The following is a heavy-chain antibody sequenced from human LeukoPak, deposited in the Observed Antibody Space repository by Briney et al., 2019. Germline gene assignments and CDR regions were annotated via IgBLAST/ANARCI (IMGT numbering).Heavy chain of an antibody. V-gene: IGHV4-34*01. Sequence: SETLSLTCAVYGGSFSGYYWSWIRQPPGKGLEWIGEINHSGSTNYNPSLKSRVTISVGTSKNQFSLKLSSVTAADTAVYYCARARHYYGSGSYIYYYYGMDVWGQGTTVTVSS. J-gene: IGHJ6*02. D-gene: IGHD3-10*01. CDR3: ARARHYYGSGSYIYYYYGMDV. CDR2: INHSGST. CDR1: GGSFSGYY.